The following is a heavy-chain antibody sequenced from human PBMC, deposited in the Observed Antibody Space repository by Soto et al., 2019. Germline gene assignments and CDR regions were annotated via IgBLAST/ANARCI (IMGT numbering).Heavy chain of an antibody. CDR2: IYYSGST. D-gene: IGHD2-15*01. CDR3: ARSANGRGYYYYYMDV. V-gene: IGHV4-59*01. J-gene: IGHJ6*03. CDR1: GGSISSYY. Sequence: SETLSLTCTVSGGSISSYYWSWIRQPPGKGLEWIGYIYYSGSTNYNPSLKSRVTISVDTSKNQFSLKLSSVTAADTAVYYCARSANGRGYYYYYMDVWGKGTTVTVSS.